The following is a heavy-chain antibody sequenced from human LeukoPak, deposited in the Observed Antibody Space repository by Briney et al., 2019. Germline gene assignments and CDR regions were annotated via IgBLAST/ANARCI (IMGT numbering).Heavy chain of an antibody. CDR2: IQSNGRNK. D-gene: IGHD2-2*01. Sequence: GGSLRLSCAASGFTFSSYAMSWVRQAPGKGLEWVAGIQSNGRNKYYVDSVKGRFAISRDNSKSTLYLQVNSLRVEDTALYYCARESEGGTGTSCPDYWGQGTLVTVSS. J-gene: IGHJ4*02. V-gene: IGHV3-30*03. CDR1: GFTFSSYA. CDR3: ARESEGGTGTSCPDY.